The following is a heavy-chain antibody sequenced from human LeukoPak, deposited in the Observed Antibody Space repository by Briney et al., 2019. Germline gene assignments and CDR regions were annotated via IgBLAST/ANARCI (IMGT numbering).Heavy chain of an antibody. D-gene: IGHD2-15*01. Sequence: GGSLRLSCAASGFTFTSYAMTWVRQAPGKGLEWVSGISASGITTYYADSVKGRFTISRDNSKNTLSLQMNSLTAEDTAVYYCARGSDYWGQGILVTVSS. CDR2: ISASGITT. V-gene: IGHV3-23*01. J-gene: IGHJ4*02. CDR3: ARGSDY. CDR1: GFTFTSYA.